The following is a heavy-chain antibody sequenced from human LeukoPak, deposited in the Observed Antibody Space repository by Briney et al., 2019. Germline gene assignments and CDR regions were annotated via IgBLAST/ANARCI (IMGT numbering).Heavy chain of an antibody. J-gene: IGHJ6*03. CDR1: GYSISSGYY. V-gene: IGHV4-38-2*01. CDR3: AGVRGRYYYYMDV. Sequence: ESLSLTCAVSGYSISSGYYWCCIRQPPGKVLACIGSIYHSGRTYYNPSLKSRVTISVDTSKNQFSLKLSSVTAADTAVYYCAGVRGRYYYYMDVWGKGATVTVSS. D-gene: IGHD3-10*01. CDR2: IYHSGRT.